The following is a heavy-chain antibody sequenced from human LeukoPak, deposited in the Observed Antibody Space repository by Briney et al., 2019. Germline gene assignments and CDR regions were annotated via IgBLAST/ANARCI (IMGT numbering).Heavy chain of an antibody. V-gene: IGHV3-11*01. CDR1: GFTFSDYY. D-gene: IGHD2-21*02. CDR2: ISSSGSTI. J-gene: IGHJ5*02. Sequence: GGSLRLSCAASGFTFSDYYMSWIRQAPGEWLEWVSYISSSGSTIYYADSVKGRFTISRDNAKNSLYLQMNSLRAEDTAVYYCAREATVSPISRIGWFDPWGQGTLVTVSS. CDR3: AREATVSPISRIGWFDP.